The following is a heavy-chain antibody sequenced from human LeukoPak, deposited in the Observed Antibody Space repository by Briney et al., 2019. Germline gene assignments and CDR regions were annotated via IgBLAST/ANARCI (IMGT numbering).Heavy chain of an antibody. V-gene: IGHV1-2*02. CDR2: INPNSGGT. J-gene: IGHJ6*02. CDR3: ARDSIRIAVAGTPNYYYYYYGMDV. Sequence: ASVKVSCKASGYTFTGYYMHWVRQAPGQGLEWMGWINPNSGGTNYAQKFQGRVTMTRDTSISTAYMELSRLRSDDTAVYYCARDSIRIAVAGTPNYYYYYYGMDVWGQGTTVTISS. D-gene: IGHD6-19*01. CDR1: GYTFTGYY.